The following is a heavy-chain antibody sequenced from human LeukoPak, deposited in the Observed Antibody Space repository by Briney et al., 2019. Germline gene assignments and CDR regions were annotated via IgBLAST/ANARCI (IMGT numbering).Heavy chain of an antibody. J-gene: IGHJ5*02. D-gene: IGHD2-2*01. CDR3: ARSGEDIVVVPANGGGDWFDP. CDR1: GYTFTGYY. V-gene: IGHV1-2*02. Sequence: ASVKVSCKASGYTFTGYYMHWVRQAPGQGLEWMGWINPNSGGTNYAQKFQGRVTMTRDTSISTAYMELSRLRSDDTAVYYCARSGEDIVVVPANGGGDWFDPWGQGTLVTVSS. CDR2: INPNSGGT.